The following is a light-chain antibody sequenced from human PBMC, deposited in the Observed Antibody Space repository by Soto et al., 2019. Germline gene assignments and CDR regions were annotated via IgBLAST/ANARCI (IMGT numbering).Light chain of an antibody. V-gene: IGKV2D-29*01. CDR2: EVS. Sequence: DIVMTQTPISLSVTPGQPTSISCKSSQSLLHSDGKTYLSWYLQKPGQPPQLLISEVSNRFSGVPDRFSGSGSGTDFTLKISRVKADDVGVYYCMQSLELPRTFGQGTKVEIK. CDR1: QSLLHSDGKTY. J-gene: IGKJ1*01. CDR3: MQSLELPRT.